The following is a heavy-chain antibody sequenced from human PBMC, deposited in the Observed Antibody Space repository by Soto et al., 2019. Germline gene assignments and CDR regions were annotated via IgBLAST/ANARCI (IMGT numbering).Heavy chain of an antibody. D-gene: IGHD3-10*01. Sequence: EVQLVQSGGGLVQPGGSLRLSCAASGFTFTTYWMHWLRQVPGEGPVWVSRINGDGSRTDSADSVKGRFTISRDNVNNMLYLEMNSLRAEDTAVYYCARGYGNSIRPLDHWGQGALVSVSS. J-gene: IGHJ4*02. CDR2: INGDGSRT. V-gene: IGHV3-74*01. CDR3: ARGYGNSIRPLDH. CDR1: GFTFTTYW.